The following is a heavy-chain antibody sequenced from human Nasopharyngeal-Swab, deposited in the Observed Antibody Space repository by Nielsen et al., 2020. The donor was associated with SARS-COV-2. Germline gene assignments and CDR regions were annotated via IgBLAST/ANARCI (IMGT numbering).Heavy chain of an antibody. CDR3: ARAPGVDYYYYMDV. J-gene: IGHJ6*03. V-gene: IGHV1-3*01. Sequence: ASVKVSCTVSGYTFPNYGIHWVRQAPGQSLEWMGWINPGTFNTKYSQKFQGRVTISRDTSASTAYMELSSLRSEDTAVYYCARAPGVDYYYYMDVWGNGTTVTVFS. CDR1: GYTFPNYG. CDR2: INPGTFNT.